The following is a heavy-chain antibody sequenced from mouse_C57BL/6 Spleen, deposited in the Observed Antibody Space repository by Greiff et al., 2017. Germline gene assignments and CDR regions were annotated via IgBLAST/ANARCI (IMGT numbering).Heavy chain of an antibody. CDR2: IDPSDSYT. CDR3: AREGYSNPLDD. V-gene: IGHV1-69*01. Sequence: VQLQQPGAELVMPGASVKLSCKASGYTFTSYWMHWVKQRPGQGLEWIGEIDPSDSYTNYNQKFKGKSTVTVDKSSSTAYMQLSSLTSEDSAVYYCAREGYSNPLDDWGQGTTLAVSA. CDR1: GYTFTSYW. D-gene: IGHD2-5*01. J-gene: IGHJ2*01.